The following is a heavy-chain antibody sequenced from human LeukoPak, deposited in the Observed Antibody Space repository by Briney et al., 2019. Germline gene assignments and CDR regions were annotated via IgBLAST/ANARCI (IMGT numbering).Heavy chain of an antibody. CDR1: GGTFISYA. Sequence: GASVKVSCKASGGTFISYAISWVRQAPGQGLEWMGGIIPIFGTANYAQKFQGRVTITADESTSTAYMELSSLRSEDTAVYYCARGSEIYDFWSGRTNWFDPWGQGTLVTVSS. J-gene: IGHJ5*02. CDR2: IIPIFGTA. V-gene: IGHV1-69*13. CDR3: ARGSEIYDFWSGRTNWFDP. D-gene: IGHD3-3*01.